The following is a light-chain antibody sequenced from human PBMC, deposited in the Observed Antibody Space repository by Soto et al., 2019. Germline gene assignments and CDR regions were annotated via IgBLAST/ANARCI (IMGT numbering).Light chain of an antibody. J-gene: IGKJ2*01. CDR3: MHWPPYT. CDR2: KVS. CDR1: QSLAYSDGNTY. V-gene: IGKV2-30*01. Sequence: DVVMTQSPLSLPVTLGQPASISCRSSQSLAYSDGNTYLNWFQQRPGQSPRRLIYKVSNRDSGVPDRFSGSGSGTHFTLKISRVEAEDVGVYYCMHWPPYTFGQGTKLEIK.